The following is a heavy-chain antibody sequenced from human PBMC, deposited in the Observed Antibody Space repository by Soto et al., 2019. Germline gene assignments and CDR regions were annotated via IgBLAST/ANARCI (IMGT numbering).Heavy chain of an antibody. V-gene: IGHV3-23*01. Sequence: EVQLLDSGGGWVQPGGSLRLSCAASEFKFSSNAMSWVCQAPGKGMEWVSGITGNGDTTYYVQFVKGRFTISRDNSKSTLHLHMNSLRAEDTAVYYCAHCPSPFGGCERVDYWRQGTLVTVSS. J-gene: IGHJ4*02. CDR3: AHCPSPFGGCERVDY. CDR2: ITGNGDTT. D-gene: IGHD1-26*01. CDR1: EFKFSSNA.